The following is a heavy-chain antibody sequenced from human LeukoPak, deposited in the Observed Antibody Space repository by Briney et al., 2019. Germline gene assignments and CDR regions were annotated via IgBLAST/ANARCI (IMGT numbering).Heavy chain of an antibody. CDR1: GFTFGSYA. D-gene: IGHD3-22*01. V-gene: IGHV3-23*01. Sequence: GGSLRLSCAASGFTFGSYAMSWVRQAPGKGLEWVSAISGSGGSTYYADSVKGRFTISRDNSKNTLYLQTNSLRAEDTAVYYCARGGYYYDSSDHYFDYWGQGTLVTVSS. CDR3: ARGGYYYDSSDHYFDY. J-gene: IGHJ4*02. CDR2: ISGSGGST.